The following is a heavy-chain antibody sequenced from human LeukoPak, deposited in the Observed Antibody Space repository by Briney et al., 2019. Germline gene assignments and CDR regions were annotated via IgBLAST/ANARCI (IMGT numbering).Heavy chain of an antibody. Sequence: ASVKVSCKASGYTFTGYYMHWVRQAPGQGLEWMGWINPNSGGTNYAQKFQGRVTMTRDTSTSTAYMELSRLRSDDTAVYYCARAKKRGTTGIVGARHPYYFDYWGQGTLVTVSS. J-gene: IGHJ4*02. D-gene: IGHD1-26*01. CDR1: GYTFTGYY. CDR2: INPNSGGT. V-gene: IGHV1-2*02. CDR3: ARAKKRGTTGIVGARHPYYFDY.